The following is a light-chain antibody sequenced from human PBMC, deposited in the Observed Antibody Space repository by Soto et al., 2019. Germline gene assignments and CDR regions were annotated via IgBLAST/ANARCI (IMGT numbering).Light chain of an antibody. Sequence: EIVLTQSPGTLSLSPGERATLSCTASQTVSSSFLAWYQQKPGQAPRLLIYDASRRATGIPDRFSGSGSGTDFSLTISRLEPEDFAVYYCQQYGASPPMYTFGQGTKLEIK. J-gene: IGKJ2*01. V-gene: IGKV3-20*01. CDR1: QTVSSSF. CDR2: DAS. CDR3: QQYGASPPMYT.